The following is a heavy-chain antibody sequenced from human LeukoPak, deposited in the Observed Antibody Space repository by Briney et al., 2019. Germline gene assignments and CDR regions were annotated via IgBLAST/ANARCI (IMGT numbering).Heavy chain of an antibody. J-gene: IGHJ4*02. D-gene: IGHD3-10*01. CDR1: GFTFDDYG. V-gene: IGHV3-20*04. CDR3: ARAAHYYGSGSYYRQFDY. CDR2: INWNGGST. Sequence: GGSLRLSCAASGFTFDDYGMSWVRQAPGKGLEWVSGINWNGGSTGYADSVKGRFTIFRDNAKSSLYLQMNSLRAEDTALYYCARAAHYYGSGSYYRQFDYWGQGTLVTVSS.